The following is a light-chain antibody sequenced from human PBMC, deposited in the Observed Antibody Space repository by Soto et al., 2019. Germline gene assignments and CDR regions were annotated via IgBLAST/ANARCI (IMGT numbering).Light chain of an antibody. CDR2: AAS. CDR3: QQASSFPWT. CDR1: QSISSW. J-gene: IGKJ1*01. Sequence: DIQMTQSPSSVSASVGDRVTITCRASQSISSWLAWYQQKPGQAPRLLIYAASSLQSGVPSRFSGSGSGTDFTLIISSLQPEDFATYYCQQASSFPWTFGQGTKVEIK. V-gene: IGKV1-12*01.